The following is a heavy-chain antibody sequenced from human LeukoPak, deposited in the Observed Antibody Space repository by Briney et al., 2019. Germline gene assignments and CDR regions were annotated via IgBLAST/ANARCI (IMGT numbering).Heavy chain of an antibody. J-gene: IGHJ4*02. V-gene: IGHV3-23*01. CDR3: AKDRPIVVVVAATRVRRFDY. CDR2: ISGSGGST. D-gene: IGHD2-15*01. Sequence: PGGSLRLSCTASGFTFSSYAMSWVRQAPGKGLEWVSAISGSGGSTYYADSVKGRFTISRDNSKNTLYLQMNSLRAEDTAVYYCAKDRPIVVVVAATRVRRFDYWGQGTLVTVSS. CDR1: GFTFSSYA.